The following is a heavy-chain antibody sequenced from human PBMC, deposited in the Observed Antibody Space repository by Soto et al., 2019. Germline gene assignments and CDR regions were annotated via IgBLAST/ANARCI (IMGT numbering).Heavy chain of an antibody. V-gene: IGHV1-69*06. J-gene: IGHJ6*02. CDR2: IVPRFGSP. Sequence: QVQLVQSGAEMRKPGSSLRVSCKASGGTFSDYAFSWVRQAPGQGLEWMGGIVPRFGSPNYAQKFGGRVTITADTSTSTVYMALSSLRFDDTAVYFCARDRIQLRLGIYSCTGMDVWGQGTTIIVSS. D-gene: IGHD3-16*01. CDR3: ARDRIQLRLGIYSCTGMDV. CDR1: GGTFSDYA.